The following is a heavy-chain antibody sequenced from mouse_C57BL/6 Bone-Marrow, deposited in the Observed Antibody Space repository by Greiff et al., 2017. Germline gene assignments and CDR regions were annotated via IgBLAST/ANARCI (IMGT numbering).Heavy chain of an antibody. CDR3: ATLCYFDY. Sequence: QVQLQQPGAELVMPGASVKLSCKASGYTFTSSWMHWVKQRPGQGLEWIGEIDPSGSYTNYNQKFKGKSTLTVDKSSSTAYMPLSSLTSEDSAGYYCATLCYFDYWGQGTTLTVSS. CDR1: GYTFTSSW. V-gene: IGHV1-69*01. J-gene: IGHJ2*01. CDR2: IDPSGSYT.